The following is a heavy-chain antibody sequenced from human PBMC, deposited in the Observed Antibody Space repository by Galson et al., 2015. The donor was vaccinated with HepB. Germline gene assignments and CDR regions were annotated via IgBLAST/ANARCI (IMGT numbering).Heavy chain of an antibody. CDR1: GFTFSDYY. CDR3: ARDRHYYGGGMDV. CDR2: ISSSSSYT. V-gene: IGHV3-11*05. J-gene: IGHJ6*02. D-gene: IGHD3-10*01. Sequence: SLRLSCAASGFTFSDYYMRWIRQAPGKGLEWVSYISSSSSYTNYADSVKGRFTISRDNAKNSLYLQMNSLRAEDTAVYYSARDRHYYGGGMDVWGQGTTVTVSS.